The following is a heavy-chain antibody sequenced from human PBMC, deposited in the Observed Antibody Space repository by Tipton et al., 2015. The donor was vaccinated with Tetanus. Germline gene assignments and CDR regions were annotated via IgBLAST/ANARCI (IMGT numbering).Heavy chain of an antibody. Sequence: TLSLTCAVYGGSFSAYYWSWIRQSSGKGLEWIGEINHSGSTTYSPSFRSRVTISVDTPKNQFSLKLTSLTVADTAVYYCARGGSSSYGPRGFDPWGRGTLVTVSS. CDR1: GGSFSAYY. CDR3: ARGGSSSYGPRGFDP. CDR2: INHSGST. J-gene: IGHJ2*01. D-gene: IGHD5-18*01. V-gene: IGHV4-34*01.